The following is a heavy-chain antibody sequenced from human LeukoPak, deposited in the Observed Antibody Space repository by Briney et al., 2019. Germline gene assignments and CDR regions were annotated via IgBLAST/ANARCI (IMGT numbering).Heavy chain of an antibody. CDR1: GDSISSRRHD. D-gene: IGHD3-10*01. Sequence: SETLSLTCTVSGDSISSRRHDWAWIRESPGKGLEWIGSIFYTGSGYYNPSLESRVTMSLDTSKNQISLKLTSVTAADTAVYYCASKTWFWYFDSWGQGTLVTVSS. CDR2: IFYTGSG. V-gene: IGHV4-39*01. J-gene: IGHJ4*02. CDR3: ASKTWFWYFDS.